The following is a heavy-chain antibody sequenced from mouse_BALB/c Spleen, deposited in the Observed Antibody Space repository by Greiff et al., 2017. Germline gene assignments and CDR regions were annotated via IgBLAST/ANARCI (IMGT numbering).Heavy chain of an antibody. D-gene: IGHD2-14*01. CDR3: ARAYYRYGRDYYAMDY. CDR1: GYSFTGYN. CDR2: IDPYYGGT. J-gene: IGHJ4*01. V-gene: IGHV1-39*01. Sequence: EVKLQESGPELEKPGASVKISCKASGYSFTGYNMNWVKQSNGKSLEWIGNIDPYYGGTSYNQKFKGKATLTVDKSSSTAYMQLKSLTSEDSAVYYCARAYYRYGRDYYAMDYWGQGTSVTVSS.